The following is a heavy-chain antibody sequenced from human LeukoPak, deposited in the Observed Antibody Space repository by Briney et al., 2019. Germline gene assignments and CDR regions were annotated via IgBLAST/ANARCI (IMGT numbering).Heavy chain of an antibody. CDR2: ISYDVSKK. V-gene: IGHV3-30*18. D-gene: IGHD6-13*01. CDR3: AKEVGITTAGLVAFED. J-gene: IGHJ4*02. CDR1: GFTFSNYG. Sequence: GRSLRLSCAASGFTFSNYGMHWVRQVPGKGLEWVAVISYDVSKKYYADSVKGRFTISRDNSKNTLYLQMNSLRAEDTAVYYCAKEVGITTAGLVAFEDWGQGTLVTVSS.